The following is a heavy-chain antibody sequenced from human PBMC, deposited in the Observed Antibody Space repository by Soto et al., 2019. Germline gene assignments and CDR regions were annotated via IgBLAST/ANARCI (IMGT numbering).Heavy chain of an antibody. Sequence: EVQLVESGGGLIQPGGSLKLSCAASGFTVGNNYISWVRQAPGKGLEWVSLIYSTGTTKYADSVKGRFTVSRDNAKNTLYLQMNSLRAEDTAVYYCAKDRRGSGSHYNSFGYWGQGTLVTVSS. V-gene: IGHV3-53*01. D-gene: IGHD3-10*01. CDR2: IYSTGTT. CDR3: AKDRRGSGSHYNSFGY. J-gene: IGHJ4*02. CDR1: GFTVGNNY.